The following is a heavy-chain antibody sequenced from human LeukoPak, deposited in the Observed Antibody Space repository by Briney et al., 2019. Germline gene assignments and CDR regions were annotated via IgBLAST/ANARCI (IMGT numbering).Heavy chain of an antibody. CDR3: ARVSDISVAAYFDY. J-gene: IGHJ4*02. Sequence: CPGGSLRLSCAASGFTFDDYGMSWVRQAPGKGLEWVSNINWNGGSTGYADSVRGRFTISRDNAKNSLYLQMNSLRAEDTALYYCARVSDISVAAYFDYWGQGTRVTVSS. D-gene: IGHD6-19*01. CDR2: INWNGGST. V-gene: IGHV3-20*04. CDR1: GFTFDDYG.